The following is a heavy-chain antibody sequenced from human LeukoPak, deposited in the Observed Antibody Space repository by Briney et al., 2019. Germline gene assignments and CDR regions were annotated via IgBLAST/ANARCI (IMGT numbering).Heavy chain of an antibody. CDR3: ARTATDYYYYMDV. J-gene: IGHJ6*03. V-gene: IGHV1-8*03. Sequence: VASVKVSCKASGYTFTSYDINWVRQATGQGLEWMRWMNPNSGNTGYAQKFQGRVTITRNTSISTAYMELSSLRSEDTAVYYCARTATDYYYYMDVWGKGTTVTVSS. CDR2: MNPNSGNT. D-gene: IGHD1-26*01. CDR1: GYTFTSYD.